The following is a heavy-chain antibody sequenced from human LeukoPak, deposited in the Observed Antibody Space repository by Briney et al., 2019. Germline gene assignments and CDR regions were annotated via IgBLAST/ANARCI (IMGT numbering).Heavy chain of an antibody. CDR1: GFTFSSYA. CDR3: ARVKDGYQNEDY. J-gene: IGHJ4*02. V-gene: IGHV3-30-3*01. CDR2: ISYDGSNK. Sequence: GGSLRLSCAASGFTFSSYAMHWVRQAPGKGLEWVAVISYDGSNKYYADSVKGRFTISRDNSKNTLYLQMNSLRAEDTAVYYCARVKDGYQNEDYWGQGTLVTVSS. D-gene: IGHD5-24*01.